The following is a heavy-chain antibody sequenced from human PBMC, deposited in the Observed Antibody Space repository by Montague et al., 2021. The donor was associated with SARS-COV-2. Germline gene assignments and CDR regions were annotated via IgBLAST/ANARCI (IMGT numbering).Heavy chain of an antibody. V-gene: IGHV3-23*01. CDR1: GFTFSNFA. J-gene: IGHJ4*02. Sequence: SLRLSCAASGFTFSNFALSWVRQAPGKGLEWVSGISHSGGDTYYADSVKGRFTISRDNSRNTVYLQINNLRAADTAIYYCAKPIFGTYLADYWGQGTLVTVSS. CDR3: AKPIFGTYLADY. CDR2: ISHSGGDT. D-gene: IGHD3-3*01.